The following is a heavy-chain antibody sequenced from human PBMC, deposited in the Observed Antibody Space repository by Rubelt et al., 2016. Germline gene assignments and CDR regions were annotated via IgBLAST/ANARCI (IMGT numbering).Heavy chain of an antibody. J-gene: IGHJ6*02. V-gene: IGHV1-18*01. CDR3: ARSYSNYQDGYYYYYGMDV. Sequence: TFTNYGISWVRQAPGQGLEWMGWISAYSGNANYAQKLQGRVTMTTDTSTSTAYMELSSLRSEDTAVYYCARSYSNYQDGYYYYYGMDVWGQGTTVTVSS. D-gene: IGHD4-11*01. CDR1: TFTNYG. CDR2: ISAYSGNA.